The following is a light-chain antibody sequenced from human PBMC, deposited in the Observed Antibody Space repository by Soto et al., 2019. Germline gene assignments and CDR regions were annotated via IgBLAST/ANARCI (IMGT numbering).Light chain of an antibody. Sequence: QAVVTQEPSLTVSPGGTVTLTCGSSTGAVTSGHYPYWIQQKPGQAPRTVIYDTTNKHSWTPARFSGSVIGGKAALTLSGAQPEDEAEYYCLLSYSGSRVFGGGTKLTVL. CDR3: LLSYSGSRV. CDR1: TGAVTSGHY. J-gene: IGLJ3*02. V-gene: IGLV7-46*01. CDR2: DTT.